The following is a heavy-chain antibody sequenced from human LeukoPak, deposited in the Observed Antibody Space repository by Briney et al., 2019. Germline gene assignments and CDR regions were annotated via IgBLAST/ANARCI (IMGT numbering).Heavy chain of an antibody. D-gene: IGHD3-16*01. CDR3: ARGGSLLFGVLND. V-gene: IGHV1-2*06. J-gene: IGHJ4*02. Sequence: ASVKVSCKASGYTFTGYYMHWVRQAPGQGLEWMGRINPNSGGTNYAQKFQGRVTMTSDTSITTAYMELSRLRSDDTAMYYCARGGSLLFGVLNDWGQGTLVTVSS. CDR1: GYTFTGYY. CDR2: INPNSGGT.